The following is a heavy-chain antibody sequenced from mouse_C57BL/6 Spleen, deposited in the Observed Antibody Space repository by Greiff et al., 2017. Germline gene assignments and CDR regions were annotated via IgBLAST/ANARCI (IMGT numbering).Heavy chain of an antibody. CDR3: ARNYYGRSYVGWFAY. CDR2: IDPEDGAT. J-gene: IGHJ3*01. Sequence: VQLQQSGAELVKPGASVKLSCTASGFNIKDYYMHWVKQRTEQGLEWIGRIDPEDGATKYAPKFQGKATITADTSTNTAYLQLSSLTSEDTAVYYCARNYYGRSYVGWFAYWGQGTLVTVSA. CDR1: GFNIKDYY. D-gene: IGHD1-1*01. V-gene: IGHV14-2*01.